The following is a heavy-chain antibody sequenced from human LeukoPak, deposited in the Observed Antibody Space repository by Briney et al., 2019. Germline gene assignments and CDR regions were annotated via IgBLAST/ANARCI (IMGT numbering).Heavy chain of an antibody. CDR2: IGGSGRST. D-gene: IGHD3-10*01. CDR1: GFIFSSYA. CDR3: AKGLGWLGENYFDY. Sequence: GGSLRLSCAASGFIFSSYAMSWVRQAPGKGLEWVSAIGGSGRSTYYADSVKGRFTISRDNSKNTLYLQMNSLRAEDTAVYYCAKGLGWLGENYFDYWGQGTLVTVSS. J-gene: IGHJ4*02. V-gene: IGHV3-23*01.